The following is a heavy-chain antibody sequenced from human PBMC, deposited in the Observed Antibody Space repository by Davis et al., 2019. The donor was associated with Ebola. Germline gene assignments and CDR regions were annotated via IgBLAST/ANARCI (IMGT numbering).Heavy chain of an antibody. J-gene: IGHJ6*03. CDR3: ARLSGRYMDV. V-gene: IGHV4-4*07. Sequence: SETLSLTCTVSGYSISTGYYWSWIRQPAGKGLEWIGRIYTSGSTNYNPSLRSRVTMSVDTSKNQFSLNLTSVTAADTAVYYCARLSGRYMDVWGKGTTVTVSS. CDR2: IYTSGST. CDR1: GYSISTGYY. D-gene: IGHD3-10*01.